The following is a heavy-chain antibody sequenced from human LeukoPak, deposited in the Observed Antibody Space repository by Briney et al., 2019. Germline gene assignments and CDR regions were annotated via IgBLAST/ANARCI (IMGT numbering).Heavy chain of an antibody. CDR2: ISSRSATM. CDR1: GFTFDDFG. J-gene: IGHJ4*02. D-gene: IGHD2-2*01. CDR3: ARDVVPAAMYFRGRAYFDY. Sequence: GGSLRLSCAASGFTFDDFGMNWVRQAPGKGLQWVAYISSRSATMYYADSVQGRFTISRDNAQNSVFLQMNSLRGDDTAVYYCARDVVPAAMYFRGRAYFDYWGQGSLVTVSS. V-gene: IGHV3-48*01.